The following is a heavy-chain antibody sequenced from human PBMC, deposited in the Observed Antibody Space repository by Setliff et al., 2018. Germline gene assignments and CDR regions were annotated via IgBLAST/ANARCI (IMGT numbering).Heavy chain of an antibody. CDR3: GRTMTYYYLCMDV. CDR2: IYHGGNT. CDR1: GGSISSGVYY. V-gene: IGHV4-39*07. J-gene: IGHJ6*03. Sequence: SETLSLTCSVSGGSISSGVYYWGWIRQPPGKGLEWIGRIYHGGNTRYNPSLKSRLTMSIDKSKNQVSLELSSVTTADTAVYYCGRTMTYYYLCMDVWGNGTTVTVSS.